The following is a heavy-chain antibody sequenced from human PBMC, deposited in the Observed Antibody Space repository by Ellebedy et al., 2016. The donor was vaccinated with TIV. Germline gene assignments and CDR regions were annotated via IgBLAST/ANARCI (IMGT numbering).Heavy chain of an antibody. J-gene: IGHJ4*02. CDR3: ARGWELLHWDY. D-gene: IGHD1-26*01. V-gene: IGHV1-69*13. CDR2: IIPIFGTE. Sequence: SVKVSXKASGGTFSSYAISWVRQAPGQGLEWMGGIIPIFGTENYAQKFQGRVTITADESTSTAYMELSSLRSEDTAVYYCARGWELLHWDYWGQGTLVTVSS. CDR1: GGTFSSYA.